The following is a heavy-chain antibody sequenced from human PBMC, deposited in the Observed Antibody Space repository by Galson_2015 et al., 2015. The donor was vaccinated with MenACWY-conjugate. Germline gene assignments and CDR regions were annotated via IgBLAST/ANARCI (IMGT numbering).Heavy chain of an antibody. Sequence: SVKVSCKGSGGTFNTHALTWVRQAPGHGLAWMGGVIPIVGTTNYAQQFQGRLTISADDSTSSGYMELKNLTSDDTAVYYCARDRVGQTNFYYFDDWGQGTVVTVSS. D-gene: IGHD2/OR15-2a*01. V-gene: IGHV1-69*13. CDR1: GGTFNTHA. J-gene: IGHJ4*02. CDR2: VIPIVGTT. CDR3: ARDRVGQTNFYYFDD.